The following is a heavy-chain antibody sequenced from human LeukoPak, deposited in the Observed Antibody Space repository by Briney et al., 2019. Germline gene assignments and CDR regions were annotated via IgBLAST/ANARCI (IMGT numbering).Heavy chain of an antibody. J-gene: IGHJ5*02. V-gene: IGHV4-61*02. CDR1: GGSINSGSYY. D-gene: IGHD3-10*01. CDR2: FYTSGST. Sequence: SETLSLTCTVSGGSINSGSYYWSWIRQPAGKGLEWIGRFYTSGSTNYNPSLKSRVTISVDTSKNQLSLKLSSVTAADTAMYYCATHYGSGLDWFDPWGQGTLVTVSS. CDR3: ATHYGSGLDWFDP.